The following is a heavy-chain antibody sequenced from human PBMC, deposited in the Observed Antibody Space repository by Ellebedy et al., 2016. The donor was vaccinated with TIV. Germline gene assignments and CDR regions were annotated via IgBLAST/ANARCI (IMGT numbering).Heavy chain of an antibody. V-gene: IGHV4-39*07. CDR3: ARRRAVTSIRYFDY. CDR2: IYYGGSN. Sequence: MPSETLSLTCTVSGGSINSDPYYWGWIRQPQGKGLEWIGSIYYGGSNFASPSLKSRVIISVDRSSNQFSLKLSSVTAADTAVYFCARRRAVTSIRYFDYWGQGTLVTVSS. D-gene: IGHD2-21*02. CDR1: GGSINSDPYY. J-gene: IGHJ4*02.